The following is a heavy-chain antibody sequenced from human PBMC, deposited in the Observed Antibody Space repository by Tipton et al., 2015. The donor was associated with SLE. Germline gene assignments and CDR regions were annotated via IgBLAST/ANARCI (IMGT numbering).Heavy chain of an antibody. D-gene: IGHD3-3*01. V-gene: IGHV4-4*07. Sequence: TLSLTCTVSGGSLTNYYWSWIRQPAGKGLEWIGRIFTSALTDYNPSLKSRVTMSVDTSNNQFSLNLRSVTAADTAVYYCARVRYDFWSGYFDYWGQGTLVTVSS. J-gene: IGHJ4*02. CDR1: GGSLTNYY. CDR3: ARVRYDFWSGYFDY. CDR2: IFTSALT.